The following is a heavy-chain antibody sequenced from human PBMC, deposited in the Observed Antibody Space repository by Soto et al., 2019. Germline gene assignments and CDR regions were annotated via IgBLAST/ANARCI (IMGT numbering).Heavy chain of an antibody. CDR2: IYPGDSDT. D-gene: IGHD2-21*02. Sequence: VESLKISCNGSGYSFTSYWIVWVRQMPGKCLEWMGIIYPGDSDTRYSPSFQGQVTISADKSISTAYLQWSSLKASDTAMYYCVRERVDAYCGGDCYSNGWFDPWGQGTLVTVSS. CDR3: VRERVDAYCGGDCYSNGWFDP. V-gene: IGHV5-51*01. CDR1: GYSFTSYW. J-gene: IGHJ5*02.